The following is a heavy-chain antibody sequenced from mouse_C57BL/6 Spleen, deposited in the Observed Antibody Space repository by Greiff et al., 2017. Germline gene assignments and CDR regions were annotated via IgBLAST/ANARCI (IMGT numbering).Heavy chain of an antibody. D-gene: IGHD1-1*01. Sequence: EVKLVESGGGLVQPGGSLKLSCAASGFTFSDYGMAWVRQAPRKGPEWVAFISNLAYSIYYADTVTGRFTISRENAKNTPYLEMSSLRSEDTDMDYCARRGGVATGGYAMDYWGQGPSVTVS. CDR2: ISNLAYSI. J-gene: IGHJ4*01. V-gene: IGHV5-15*04. CDR3: ARRGGVATGGYAMDY. CDR1: GFTFSDYG.